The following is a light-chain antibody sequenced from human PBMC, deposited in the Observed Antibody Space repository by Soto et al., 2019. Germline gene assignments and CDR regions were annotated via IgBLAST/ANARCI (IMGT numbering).Light chain of an antibody. CDR3: QTRSNRPLI. V-gene: IGKV3-11*01. Sequence: EIVLTQSPATLSLSPGERATLSCRTSQSVGRNLAWYQQKPGQAPRLLMYDTSNRATGIPARFSGSGSGTDFTLSINTLEPEDFGVYYCQTRSNRPLIFGGGTKVEIK. CDR1: QSVGRN. CDR2: DTS. J-gene: IGKJ4*01.